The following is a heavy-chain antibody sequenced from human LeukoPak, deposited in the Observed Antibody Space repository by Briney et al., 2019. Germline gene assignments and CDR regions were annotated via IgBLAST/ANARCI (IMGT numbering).Heavy chain of an antibody. D-gene: IGHD6-19*01. J-gene: IGHJ4*02. CDR3: ATPPQWLVRERRSYFDY. V-gene: IGHV3-30-3*01. Sequence: PGRSLRLSCAASGFTFSSYAMHWVRQAPGKGLEWVAVISYDGSNKYYADSVKGRFTISRDNSKNTLYLQMNSLRAEDTAVYYCATPPQWLVRERRSYFDYWGQGTLVTVSS. CDR1: GFTFSSYA. CDR2: ISYDGSNK.